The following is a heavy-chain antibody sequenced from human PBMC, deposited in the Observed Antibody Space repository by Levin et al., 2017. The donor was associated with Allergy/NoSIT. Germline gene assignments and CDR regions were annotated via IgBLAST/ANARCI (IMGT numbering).Heavy chain of an antibody. Sequence: GGSLRLSCAASGFSFSTHWMHWVRQVPGKGLVWLSYINGDGTTTSYADSVEGRFTISRDNAKNTLYLQMNSLRADDTALYYCSGDGRGKAAKYWGQGTLVTVSS. CDR1: GFSFSTHW. V-gene: IGHV3-74*01. CDR2: INGDGTTT. CDR3: SGDGRGKAAKY. J-gene: IGHJ4*02. D-gene: IGHD6-25*01.